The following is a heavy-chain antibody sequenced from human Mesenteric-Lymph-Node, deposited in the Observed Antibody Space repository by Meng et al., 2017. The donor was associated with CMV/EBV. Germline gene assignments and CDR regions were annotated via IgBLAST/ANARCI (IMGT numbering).Heavy chain of an antibody. D-gene: IGHD3/OR15-3a*01. J-gene: IGHJ4*02. CDR3: SSRWTGYYVY. CDR2: VFHSGST. V-gene: IGHV4-4*02. Sequence: SLTCAVSGGSISSSNWWSWVRQPPGKGLEWIGEVFHSGSTNYNPSLKSRVTISVDRSKNHFSLQLTSVTAADTAIYYCSSRWTGYYVYWGQGTLVTVSS. CDR1: GGSISSSNW.